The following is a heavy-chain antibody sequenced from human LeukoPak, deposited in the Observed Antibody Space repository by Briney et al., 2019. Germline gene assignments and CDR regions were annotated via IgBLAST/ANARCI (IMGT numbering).Heavy chain of an antibody. Sequence: GGSLRLSCAASGFTFSSYGMHWVRQAPGKGLEWVAFIRYDGSNKYYADSVKGRFTISRDNSKNTLYLQMNSLRAEDTAVYYCAKDEYPAPTYYYGSGSYQGYYFDYWGQGTLVTVSS. D-gene: IGHD3-10*01. CDR2: IRYDGSNK. CDR1: GFTFSSYG. CDR3: AKDEYPAPTYYYGSGSYQGYYFDY. J-gene: IGHJ4*02. V-gene: IGHV3-30*02.